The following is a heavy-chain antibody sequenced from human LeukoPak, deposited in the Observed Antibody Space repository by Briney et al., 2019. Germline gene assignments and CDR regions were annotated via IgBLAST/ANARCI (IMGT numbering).Heavy chain of an antibody. CDR2: IYHSGST. Sequence: SQTLSLTCTVSGGSISSGSYYWSWIRQPAGKGLEWIGEIYHSGSTNYNPSLKSRVTISVDKSKNQFSLKLSSVTAADTAVYYCARVFMVRGVITSWYFDYWGQGTLVTVSS. V-gene: IGHV4-61*09. D-gene: IGHD3-10*01. CDR3: ARVFMVRGVITSWYFDY. CDR1: GGSISSGSYY. J-gene: IGHJ4*02.